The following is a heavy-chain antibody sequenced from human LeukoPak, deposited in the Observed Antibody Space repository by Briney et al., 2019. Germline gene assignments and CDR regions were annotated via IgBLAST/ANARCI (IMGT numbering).Heavy chain of an antibody. Sequence: ASVKVSCRASGYTFTGYYMHWVRQAPGQGLEWMGWINPNSGGTNYAQKFQGRVTMTRDTSISTAYMEPSRLRSDDTAVYYCARDGIAAAVPDYWGQGTLVTVSS. J-gene: IGHJ4*02. CDR1: GYTFTGYY. D-gene: IGHD6-13*01. V-gene: IGHV1-2*02. CDR2: INPNSGGT. CDR3: ARDGIAAAVPDY.